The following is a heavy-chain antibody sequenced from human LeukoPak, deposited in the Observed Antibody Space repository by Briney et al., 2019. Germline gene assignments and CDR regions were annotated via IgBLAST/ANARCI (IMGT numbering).Heavy chain of an antibody. CDR2: ISWNSGSI. CDR1: GFTFDDYA. V-gene: IGHV3-9*01. Sequence: GGSLRLSCAASGFTFDDYAMHWVRQAPGKGLEWVSGISWNSGSIGYADSVKGRFTISRDNAKNSLYLQMNSLRAEDTALYYCAKVAAAGTILWYFDLWGRGTLVTVSS. CDR3: AKVAAAGTILWYFDL. D-gene: IGHD6-13*01. J-gene: IGHJ2*01.